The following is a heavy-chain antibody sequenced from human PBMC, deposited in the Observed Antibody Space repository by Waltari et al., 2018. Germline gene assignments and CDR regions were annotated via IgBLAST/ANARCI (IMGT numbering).Heavy chain of an antibody. CDR2: IDSGGSDT. Sequence: EVQLVESGGVLVHPGGSLSLSCAASGFTFSNFWMHWVSQAPGKGLVWVSRIDSGGSDTSYAGSVKGRFTISRDNTKNTLYLQMNSLRGEDTGVYYCARDLYDTGSGDYPGRDFWGQGTLVTVAS. CDR3: ARDLYDTGSGDYPGRDF. V-gene: IGHV3-74*01. J-gene: IGHJ4*02. CDR1: GFTFSNFW. D-gene: IGHD1-26*01.